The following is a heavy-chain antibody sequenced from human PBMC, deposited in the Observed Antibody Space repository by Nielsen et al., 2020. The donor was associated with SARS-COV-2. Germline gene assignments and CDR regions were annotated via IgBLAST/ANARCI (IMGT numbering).Heavy chain of an antibody. D-gene: IGHD6-6*01. CDR2: ISSSGSTI. Sequence: GGSLRLSCAASGFTFSDYYMSWIRQAPGKGLEWVSYISSSGSTIYYADSVKGRFTISRDNAKNSLYLQMNSLRAEDTAVYYCARDRSIAAPLLGYYYYGMDVWGQGTTVTVSS. CDR1: GFTFSDYY. V-gene: IGHV3-11*01. CDR3: ARDRSIAAPLLGYYYYGMDV. J-gene: IGHJ6*02.